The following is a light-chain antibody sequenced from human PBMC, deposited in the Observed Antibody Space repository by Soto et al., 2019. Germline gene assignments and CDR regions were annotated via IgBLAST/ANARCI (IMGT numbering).Light chain of an antibody. V-gene: IGLV2-14*01. J-gene: IGLJ1*01. CDR3: SSYTSSSTLLYV. CDR1: SSDVGGYNY. CDR2: DVS. Sequence: QSALTQPASVSGSPGQSITISCTGTSSDVGGYNYVSWYQQHPGKAPKLMIYDVSNRPSGVSNRFSGSKSGNTASLTITGLQPDDEADDYYSSYTSSSTLLYVFGTGTKVTVL.